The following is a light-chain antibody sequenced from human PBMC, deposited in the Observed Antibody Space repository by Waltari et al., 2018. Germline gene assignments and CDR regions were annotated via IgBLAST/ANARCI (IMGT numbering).Light chain of an antibody. CDR2: DKI. CDR3: AAWDSSLSGGV. V-gene: IGLV1-51*01. CDR1: SSNIGNHY. J-gene: IGLJ2*01. Sequence: HSVLTQPPSVSAAPGQDVPSFCSGRSSNIGNHYVSWYPQVPGTAPKLLIFDKIERPSGIPDRISGSKSGTPATLDITRLQTGDEAHYYCAAWDSSLSGGVFGGGTKVTVL.